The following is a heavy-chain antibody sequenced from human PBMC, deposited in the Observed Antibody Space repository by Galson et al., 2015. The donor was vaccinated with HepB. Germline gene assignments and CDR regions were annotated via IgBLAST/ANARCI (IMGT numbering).Heavy chain of an antibody. V-gene: IGHV3-49*03. D-gene: IGHD3-22*01. J-gene: IGHJ4*02. Sequence: SLRLSCAASGFTFGDYAMSWFRQAPGKGLEWVGFIRSKAYGGTTEYAASVKGRFTISRDDSKSIAYLQMNSLKTEDTAVYYCTRESTGPDYYDSSGYSLFGYWGQGTLVTVSS. CDR3: TRESTGPDYYDSSGYSLFGY. CDR2: IRSKAYGGTT. CDR1: GFTFGDYA.